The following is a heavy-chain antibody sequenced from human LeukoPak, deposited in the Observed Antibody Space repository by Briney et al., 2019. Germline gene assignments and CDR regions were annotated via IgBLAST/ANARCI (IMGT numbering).Heavy chain of an antibody. J-gene: IGHJ4*02. V-gene: IGHV4-39*01. D-gene: IGHD3-22*01. CDR3: ARRSSLGSGYYY. CDR2: IYYSGST. CDR1: GGSIGSTSYY. Sequence: SETLSLTCTVSGGSIGSTSYYWGWIRQPPGKGLEWIGSIYYSGSTYYNPSLKSRVTISVDTSKNQFSLELSSVTAADTAVYYCARRSSLGSGYYYWGQGTLVTVSS.